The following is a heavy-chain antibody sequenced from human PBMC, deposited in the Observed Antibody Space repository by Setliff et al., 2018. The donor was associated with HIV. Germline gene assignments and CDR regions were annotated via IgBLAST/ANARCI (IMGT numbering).Heavy chain of an antibody. CDR2: IYNSGYS. Sequence: SETLSLTCKVSGASISSYYRSWVRQPPGKGLEWIGYIYNSGYSNSKPSLKSRVTMSLDTSKNQFSLELTSVTAADTAVYFCARGDGYRSNDAYYDTGMDVWGQGITVTVSS. CDR3: ARGDGYRSNDAYYDTGMDV. D-gene: IGHD5-12*01. CDR1: GASISSYY. V-gene: IGHV4-59*01. J-gene: IGHJ6*02.